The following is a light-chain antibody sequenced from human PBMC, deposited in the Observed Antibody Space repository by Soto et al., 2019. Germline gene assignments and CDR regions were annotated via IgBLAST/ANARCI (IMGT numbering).Light chain of an antibody. CDR2: SAS. J-gene: IGKJ1*01. V-gene: IGKV3-15*01. CDR3: RKYSLWPPT. CDR1: QNINNN. Sequence: EIVMTQSPATLSVSPGEGATLSCRASQNINNNLAWYRQKPGQAPSLLIYSASTRATGVPGRFSGSGSGTDFPLPISSRQFEDFVLYYCRKYSLWPPTFGQGPKGK.